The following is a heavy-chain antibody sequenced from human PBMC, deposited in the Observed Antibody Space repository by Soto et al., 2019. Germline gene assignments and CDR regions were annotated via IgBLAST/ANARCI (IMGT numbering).Heavy chain of an antibody. D-gene: IGHD3-3*01. CDR1: GYTFNSYA. CDR3: AKETSIFGGGMDV. J-gene: IGHJ6*02. Sequence: ASVKVSCKTSGYTFNSYAMHWVRQAPGQGLDWMGWINVGSGITKYSQKLQGRVTITRDTSTSTAYMELSSLRSEDTAVYYCAKETSIFGGGMDVWGQGTTVTVSS. V-gene: IGHV1-3*01. CDR2: INVGSGIT.